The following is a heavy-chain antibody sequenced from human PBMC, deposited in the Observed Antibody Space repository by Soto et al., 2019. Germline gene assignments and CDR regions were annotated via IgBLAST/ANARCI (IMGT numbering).Heavy chain of an antibody. Sequence: SETLSLTCTVSGGSISSSSYYWGWIRQPPGKGLEWIGSIYYSGSTYYNQSLKNRVTLSVDTSKNHFSLNLSSVTAADTAVYYCAKGGSGSYSNAFDIWGQGTMVT. V-gene: IGHV4-39*01. CDR2: IYYSGST. D-gene: IGHD3-10*01. CDR1: GGSISSSSYY. CDR3: AKGGSGSYSNAFDI. J-gene: IGHJ3*02.